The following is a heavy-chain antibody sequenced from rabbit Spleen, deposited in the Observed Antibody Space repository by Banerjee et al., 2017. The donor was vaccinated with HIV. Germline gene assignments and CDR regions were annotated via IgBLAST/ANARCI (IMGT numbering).Heavy chain of an antibody. Sequence: QSLEESGGDLVKPEASLTLTCTASGVSFNEFSFNGGYDMCWVRQAPGKGLEWVACAVACSTDSTYSATWAKGRFTISKPSSTTVTLQTTSLTAADTATYFCARGGASSDWVFNLWGPGTLVTVS. CDR3: ARGGASSDWVFNL. D-gene: IGHD4-1*01. V-gene: IGHV1S40*01. J-gene: IGHJ4*01. CDR2: AVACSTDST. CDR1: GVSFNEFSFNGGYD.